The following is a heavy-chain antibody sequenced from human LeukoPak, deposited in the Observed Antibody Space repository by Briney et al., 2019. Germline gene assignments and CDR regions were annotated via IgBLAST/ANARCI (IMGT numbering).Heavy chain of an antibody. J-gene: IGHJ4*02. Sequence: GESLKISCQGSGYSFTTYCIVWVRQMPGKGLECMGIIYPGDSDTRYSPSFQGQVTISADKSINTAYPQWSSLKASDTAMYYCARLGTYWSNYYFEYWGQGTLVTVSS. D-gene: IGHD3-10*01. CDR1: GYSFTTYC. V-gene: IGHV5-51*01. CDR3: ARLGTYWSNYYFEY. CDR2: IYPGDSDT.